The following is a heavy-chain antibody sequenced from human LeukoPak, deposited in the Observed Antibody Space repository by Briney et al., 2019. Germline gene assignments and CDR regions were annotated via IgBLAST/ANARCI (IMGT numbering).Heavy chain of an antibody. CDR3: ARLDPHSGHTNYFDH. V-gene: IGHV4-59*01. CDR1: GGSISSYY. D-gene: IGHD1-26*01. CDR2: IYYSGST. J-gene: IGHJ4*02. Sequence: PSETLSLTCTVSGGSISSYYWSWIRHPPGKGLEWIGYIYYSGSTNYTPSPKSRVTISVDTSKNQFSLILNSVTAADTAVYYCARLDPHSGHTNYFDHWGQGTLVTVSS.